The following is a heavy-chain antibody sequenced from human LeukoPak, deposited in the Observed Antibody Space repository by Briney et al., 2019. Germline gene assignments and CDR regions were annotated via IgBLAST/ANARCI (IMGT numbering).Heavy chain of an antibody. V-gene: IGHV4-61*01. CDR3: ARGRTIAGYFDY. CDR1: GGSVSSGSYY. D-gene: IGHD1-1*01. J-gene: IGHJ4*02. CDR2: IYSTGTT. Sequence: SETLSLTCTVSGGSVSSGSYYWNWLPQPPGQGLEWVVYIYSTGTTNYNPSLKSRVTISIDTSKNQFSLTLRSVTAADTAVYYCARGRTIAGYFDYWGQGTLVTVSS.